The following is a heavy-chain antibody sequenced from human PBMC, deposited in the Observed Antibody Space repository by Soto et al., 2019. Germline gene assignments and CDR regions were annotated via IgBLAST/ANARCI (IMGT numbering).Heavy chain of an antibody. J-gene: IGHJ3*02. V-gene: IGHV4-34*01. CDR1: GGSFSGYY. CDR2: INHSGST. CDR3: AKGLELPGYAFDI. D-gene: IGHD1-7*01. Sequence: QVQLQQWGAGLLKPSETLSLTGSVYGGSFSGYYWSWIRQPPGKGLEWIGEINHSGSTNYNPYLTSRVTISVDTSKTQFSLKLSSVTAADTAVYYCAKGLELPGYAFDIWGQGTMVTVSS.